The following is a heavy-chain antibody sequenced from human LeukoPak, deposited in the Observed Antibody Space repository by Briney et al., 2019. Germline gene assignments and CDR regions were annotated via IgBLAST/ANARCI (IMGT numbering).Heavy chain of an antibody. J-gene: IGHJ4*02. Sequence: GESLKISCKASVFSFTNYWIAWVRQMPGQGLEWMGNIYPGDSDTRYSPSFQGQVTISADKSISTAYLQWSSLKASDTAMYYCARQDDRWPNYFDYWGQGTLVTVSS. CDR1: VFSFTNYW. CDR3: ARQDDRWPNYFDY. D-gene: IGHD5-24*01. CDR2: IYPGDSDT. V-gene: IGHV5-51*01.